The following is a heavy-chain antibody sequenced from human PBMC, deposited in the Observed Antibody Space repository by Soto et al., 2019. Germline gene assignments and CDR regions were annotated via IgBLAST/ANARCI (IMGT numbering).Heavy chain of an antibody. CDR1: GYTFTNYG. CDR2: ISAYNGNT. CDR3: ARDQYRAFDI. J-gene: IGHJ3*02. D-gene: IGHD3-16*02. V-gene: IGHV1-18*04. Sequence: QVQLVQSGAEVKKPGASVKVSCKASGYTFTNYGITWVQQAPGQGLEWMGWISAYNGNTKYAQSLQGRVTMTTGTSTSTAYMELRSLRSDDTAVYYCARDQYRAFDIWGQGTMVTVSS.